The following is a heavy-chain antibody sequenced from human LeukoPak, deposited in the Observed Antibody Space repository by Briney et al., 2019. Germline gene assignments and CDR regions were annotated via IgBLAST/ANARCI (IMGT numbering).Heavy chain of an antibody. D-gene: IGHD3-9*01. Sequence: GESLKISCKGSGYSFTSYWISWVRQMPGKGLEWMGRIDPSDSYTNYSPSFQGHVTISADKSISTACLQWSSLKASDTAMYYCARHDVLRYFDWLPPDYWGQGTLVTVSS. CDR3: ARHDVLRYFDWLPPDY. CDR1: GYSFTSYW. J-gene: IGHJ4*02. CDR2: IDPSDSYT. V-gene: IGHV5-10-1*01.